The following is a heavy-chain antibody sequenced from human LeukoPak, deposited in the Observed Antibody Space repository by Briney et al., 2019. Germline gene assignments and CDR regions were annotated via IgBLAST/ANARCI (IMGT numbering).Heavy chain of an antibody. CDR1: GFTFSTYW. D-gene: IGHD3-22*01. J-gene: IGHJ3*02. CDR3: ASGYDSSGYYPAMGI. Sequence: GGSLRLSCAASGFTFSTYWMSWVRQAPGKGLEWVANIKQDGSEKYYVDSVKGRFTISRDNAKKSLYLQMNSLRAEDTAVYYCASGYDSSGYYPAMGIWGQGTMVTVSS. CDR2: IKQDGSEK. V-gene: IGHV3-7*01.